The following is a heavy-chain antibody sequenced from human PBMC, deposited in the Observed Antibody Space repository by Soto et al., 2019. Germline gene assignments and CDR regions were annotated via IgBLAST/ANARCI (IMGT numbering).Heavy chain of an antibody. CDR2: SSGSGGTT. CDR3: TTDKVGSSWSRTRDYYYYYMDV. CDR1: GFTLTNYD. V-gene: IGHV3-23*01. Sequence: GGSLRLSCAASGFTLTNYDMSWVRQAPGKGLEWVSGSSGSGGTTYYADSVRGRFTISRDNSKNTLYLQMNSLSTEDTAVYYCTTDKVGSSWSRTRDYYYYYMDVWGKGTTVTVSS. D-gene: IGHD6-13*01. J-gene: IGHJ6*03.